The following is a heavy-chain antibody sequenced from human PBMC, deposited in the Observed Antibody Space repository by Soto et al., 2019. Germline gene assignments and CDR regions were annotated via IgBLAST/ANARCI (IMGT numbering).Heavy chain of an antibody. CDR2: IWYDGSNK. J-gene: IGHJ4*02. D-gene: IGHD6-19*01. CDR3: ARDGRMAVDY. CDR1: GFPFSIYG. V-gene: IGHV3-33*01. Sequence: PGGSLRLSCAASGFPFSIYGMHWVRQSPGKGLEWVAVIWYDGSNKYYADSVKGRFTISRDNSKNTLYLQMNSLRAEDTAVYYCARDGRMAVDYWGKGTLLTVSS.